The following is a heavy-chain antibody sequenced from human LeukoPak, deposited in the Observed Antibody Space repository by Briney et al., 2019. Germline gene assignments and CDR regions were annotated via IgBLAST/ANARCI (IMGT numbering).Heavy chain of an antibody. CDR1: GYTFTSYG. Sequence: ASVKVSCKASGYTFTSYGISWVRQAPGQGLEWMGWISAYNGNTNYAQKLRGRVTMTTDTSTSTAYMELRSLRSDDTAVYYCARDCSGGSCYSEAPHPHWFDPWGQGTLVTVSS. CDR3: ARDCSGGSCYSEAPHPHWFDP. J-gene: IGHJ5*02. D-gene: IGHD2-15*01. V-gene: IGHV1-18*04. CDR2: ISAYNGNT.